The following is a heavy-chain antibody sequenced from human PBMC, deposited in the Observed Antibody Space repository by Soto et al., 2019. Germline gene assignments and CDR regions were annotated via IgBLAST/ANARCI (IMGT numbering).Heavy chain of an antibody. J-gene: IGHJ4*02. V-gene: IGHV3-23*01. D-gene: IGHD6-13*01. Sequence: GGSLRLSCAASGFTFSSYAMSWVRQAPGKGLEWVSAISGSGGSTYYADSVKGRFTISRDNSKNTLYLQMNSLRAEDTAVYYCAKTPYSSSWALGPEYYFDYWGQGTLVTVSS. CDR3: AKTPYSSSWALGPEYYFDY. CDR2: ISGSGGST. CDR1: GFTFSSYA.